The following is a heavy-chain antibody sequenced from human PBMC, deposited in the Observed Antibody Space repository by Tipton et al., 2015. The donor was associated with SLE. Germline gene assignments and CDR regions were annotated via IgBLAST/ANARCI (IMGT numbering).Heavy chain of an antibody. CDR2: INESGRA. J-gene: IGHJ4*02. V-gene: IGHV4-34*01. CDR3: GKYDYDSTGVQAVHY. Sequence: LRLSCAVDGGSFNTYYWTWIRQSPGKALEWIGEINESGRANYNPSLKSRVTISVDMSRNQFSLKLSSVTDADTAVYYCGKYDYDSTGVQAVHYWGQGTLLTVSS. CDR1: GGSFNTYY. D-gene: IGHD3-22*01.